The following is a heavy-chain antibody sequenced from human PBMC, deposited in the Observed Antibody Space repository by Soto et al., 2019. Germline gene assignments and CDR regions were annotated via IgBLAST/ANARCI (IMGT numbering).Heavy chain of an antibody. CDR1: GGSFSGYY. Sequence: QVQLQQWGAGLLKPSETLSLTCAVYGGSFSGYYWSWIRQPPGKRLEWIGEINHSGSTNYNPSLKSRVTISVDTSKNQFSLKLSSVTVADTAVYYCARFLGLLPWGWLDYWGQGTLVTVSS. D-gene: IGHD2-15*01. CDR2: INHSGST. CDR3: ARFLGLLPWGWLDY. V-gene: IGHV4-34*01. J-gene: IGHJ4*02.